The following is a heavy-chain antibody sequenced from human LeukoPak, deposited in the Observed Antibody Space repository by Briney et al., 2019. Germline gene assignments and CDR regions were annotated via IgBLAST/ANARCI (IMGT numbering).Heavy chain of an antibody. J-gene: IGHJ4*02. V-gene: IGHV4-38-2*02. Sequence: SETLSLTCTVSGYSISSGYYWGWIRQPPGKGLEWIGSIYHSGRTFYNPSLKSRVTISVDTSKNQFSLKLTSVTAADTAVYYCAAGVLLWFGELYFDYWGQGTLVTVSS. CDR2: IYHSGRT. CDR1: GYSISSGYY. CDR3: AAGVLLWFGELYFDY. D-gene: IGHD3-10*01.